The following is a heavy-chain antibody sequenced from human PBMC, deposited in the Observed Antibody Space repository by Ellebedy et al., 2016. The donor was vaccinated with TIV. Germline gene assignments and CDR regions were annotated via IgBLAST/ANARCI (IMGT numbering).Heavy chain of an antibody. V-gene: IGHV3-74*01. Sequence: PGGSLRLSCAASGFTFSDYWMSWVRQAPGKGLEGVSRISRDGDIRGYAEFAKGRFTVSRDNTKNTLYLQMSGLRADDSAVYYCATDEGGSYDSWGQGTRVSVSS. CDR1: GFTFSDYW. J-gene: IGHJ4*02. CDR3: ATDEGGSYDS. CDR2: ISRDGDIR. D-gene: IGHD1-26*01.